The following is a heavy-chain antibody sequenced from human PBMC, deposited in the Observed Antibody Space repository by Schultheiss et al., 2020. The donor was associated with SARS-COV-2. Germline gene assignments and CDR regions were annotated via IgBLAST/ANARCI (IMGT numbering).Heavy chain of an antibody. V-gene: IGHV4-34*01. J-gene: IGHJ4*02. Sequence: SETLSLTCAVYGGSFSGYYWGWIRQPPGKGLEWIGSIYYSGSTYYNPSLKSRVTISVDTSKNQFSLKLSSVTAADTAVYYCASFSSSWHRFDYWGQGTLVTVSS. D-gene: IGHD6-13*01. CDR2: IYYSGST. CDR3: ASFSSSWHRFDY. CDR1: GGSFSGYY.